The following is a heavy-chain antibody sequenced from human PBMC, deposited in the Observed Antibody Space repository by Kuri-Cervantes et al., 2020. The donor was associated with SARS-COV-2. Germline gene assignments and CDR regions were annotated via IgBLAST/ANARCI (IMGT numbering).Heavy chain of an antibody. J-gene: IGHJ5*02. CDR2: IYYSGNT. V-gene: IGHV4-34*11. Sequence: SQTLSLTCAVYGGSFSGYYWSWIRQPPGKGLEWIGSIYYSGNTLYNPSLKSRLTISVDTSKKQFSLNLSSVTAADTAVYYCARDRGRIAAAGIGWFDPWGQGTLVTVSS. CDR1: GGSFSGYY. CDR3: ARDRGRIAAAGIGWFDP. D-gene: IGHD6-13*01.